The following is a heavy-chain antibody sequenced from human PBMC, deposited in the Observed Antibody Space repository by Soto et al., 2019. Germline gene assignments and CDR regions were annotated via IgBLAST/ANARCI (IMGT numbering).Heavy chain of an antibody. CDR3: ARESRYCSGGSCYFLPGIDY. J-gene: IGHJ4*02. D-gene: IGHD2-15*01. CDR1: GGTFSSYA. Sequence: QVQLVQSGAEVKKPGSSVKVSCKASGGTFSSYAISWVRQAPGQGLEWMGGIIPIFGTANYAPKFQGRVTITADEATGTAYMELSSLRSEDTAVYYCARESRYCSGGSCYFLPGIDYWGQGTLVTVSS. CDR2: IIPIFGTA. V-gene: IGHV1-69*12.